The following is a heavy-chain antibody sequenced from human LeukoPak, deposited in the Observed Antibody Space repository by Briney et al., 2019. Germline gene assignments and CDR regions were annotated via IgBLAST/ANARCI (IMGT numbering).Heavy chain of an antibody. D-gene: IGHD5-18*01. CDR1: GGSFGGYY. CDR2: INHSGST. Sequence: PSETLSLTCAVYGGSFGGYYWSWVRQPPGKGLEWIGEINHSGSTHYNPSLKSRVTISVDTSKNQFYLKMSSVTAADTAVYHCARGGSGNTYGYNYGMDVWGQGTTVTVSS. CDR3: ARGGSGNTYGYNYGMDV. J-gene: IGHJ6*02. V-gene: IGHV4-34*01.